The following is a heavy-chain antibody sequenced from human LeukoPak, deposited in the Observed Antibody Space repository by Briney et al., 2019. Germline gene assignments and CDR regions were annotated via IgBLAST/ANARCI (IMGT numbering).Heavy chain of an antibody. CDR2: ISGSGGTT. D-gene: IGHD3-3*01. CDR3: ATAAGADFFDY. V-gene: IGHV3-23*01. CDR1: GXSFRSYA. J-gene: IGHJ4*02. Sequence: GGSLRLSCAASGXSFRSYAMSWVRQAPGMGLEWVSAISGSGGTTDYADSVKGRFTISRDNSKNTLYLQMNSLRAEDTAVYYCATAAGADFFDYWGQGTLVTVSS.